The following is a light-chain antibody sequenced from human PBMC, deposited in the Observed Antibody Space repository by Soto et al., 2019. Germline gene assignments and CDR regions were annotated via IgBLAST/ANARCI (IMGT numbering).Light chain of an antibody. V-gene: IGLV1-44*01. CDR1: SSNIGRNT. CDR3: EAWDDNLNAPV. Sequence: QSVLTQPPSTSGTPGQRVTISCSGSSSNIGRNTVNWYQQLPGTAPKLLIYISYQRPSGVPDRFSGSKSGTSASLAISGLQSEDEADYYCEAWDDNLNAPVFGGGTKLTVL. J-gene: IGLJ2*01. CDR2: ISY.